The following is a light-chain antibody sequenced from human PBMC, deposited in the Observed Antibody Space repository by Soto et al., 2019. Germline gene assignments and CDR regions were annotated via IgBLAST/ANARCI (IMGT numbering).Light chain of an antibody. Sequence: ESVFTQAPATLSLSPGERATLSCRASQSVSSYFAWYQQKPGQAPRLLIYDASNRATGIPARFSGSGSGTDFTLTISSLEPEDFAVYYCQQRSNWPITFGQGTRLEIK. CDR1: QSVSSY. V-gene: IGKV3-11*01. J-gene: IGKJ5*01. CDR3: QQRSNWPIT. CDR2: DAS.